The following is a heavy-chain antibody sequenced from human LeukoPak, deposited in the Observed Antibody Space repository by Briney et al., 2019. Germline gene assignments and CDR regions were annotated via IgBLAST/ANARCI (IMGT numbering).Heavy chain of an antibody. J-gene: IGHJ4*02. Sequence: GGSLRLSCAASGFTFSDYYMSWIRQAPGKGLEWVSYISSSGSTIYYADSVKGRFTISRDNAKNSLYLQMNGLRAEDTAVYYCATSIAAAGTGFDYWGQGTLVTVSS. D-gene: IGHD6-13*01. V-gene: IGHV3-11*04. CDR3: ATSIAAAGTGFDY. CDR2: ISSSGSTI. CDR1: GFTFSDYY.